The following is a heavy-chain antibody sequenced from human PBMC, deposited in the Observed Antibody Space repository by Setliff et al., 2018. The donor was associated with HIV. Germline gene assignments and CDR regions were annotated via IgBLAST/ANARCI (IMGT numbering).Heavy chain of an antibody. CDR1: GGSISRYY. CDR3: ARGVWAKIAVLTGYYNTGDYYYYMDV. D-gene: IGHD3-9*01. CDR2: IYPSGNI. Sequence: PSETLSLTCTVSGGSISRYYWSWIRQPAGKGLEWIGRIYPSGNINYNPSLKSRVTISVDTSKNHFSLKLTSVTAADTAVYYCARGVWAKIAVLTGYYNTGDYYYYMDVWGKGTTVTVS. V-gene: IGHV4-4*07. J-gene: IGHJ6*03.